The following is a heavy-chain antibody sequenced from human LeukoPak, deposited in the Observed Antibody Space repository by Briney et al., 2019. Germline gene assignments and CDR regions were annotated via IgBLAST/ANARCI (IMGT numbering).Heavy chain of an antibody. J-gene: IGHJ3*02. CDR2: ISSSSRTI. CDR1: GFTFTSYS. V-gene: IGHV3-48*01. D-gene: IGHD3-22*01. Sequence: GSLRLSCAASGFTFTSYSMNWVRQAPGKGLEWVSYISSSSRTIYYADSVKGRFTISRDNAKNSLYLQMNSLRAEDTAVYYCARGLHYYDSGGYYYPDAFDIWGQGTMVTVSS. CDR3: ARGLHYYDSGGYYYPDAFDI.